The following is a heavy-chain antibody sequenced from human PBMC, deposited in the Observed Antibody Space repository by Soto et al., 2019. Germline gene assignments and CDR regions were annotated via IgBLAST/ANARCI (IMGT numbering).Heavy chain of an antibody. CDR3: AKDLRTPGPFYYDSSGYLPRDS. V-gene: IGHV3-30*18. CDR2: ISYDGIDK. D-gene: IGHD3-22*01. J-gene: IGHJ4*02. Sequence: GGSVRLSCAASGFTFTSYGMHWVRQAPGKGLEWVAFISYDGIDKYYADPAKGRFTISRDNSKNTLYLQMNSLRVEDTAVYYCAKDLRTPGPFYYDSSGYLPRDSWGQGTLVTVSS. CDR1: GFTFTSYG.